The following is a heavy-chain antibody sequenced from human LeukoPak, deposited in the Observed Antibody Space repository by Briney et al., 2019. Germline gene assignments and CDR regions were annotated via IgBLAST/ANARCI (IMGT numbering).Heavy chain of an antibody. CDR3: ATDFEQDSWSGHSD. D-gene: IGHD3-3*01. Sequence: RPGGSLRLSCAASGFTFRSYAMSWVRQAPGRGLEWVSIIYASGASTNYADSVRGRFTTFRDNSNNMVYLQMNSLRAEDTAVYYCATDFEQDSWSGHSDWGQGTLVTVSS. CDR2: IYASGAST. V-gene: IGHV3-23*01. J-gene: IGHJ4*02. CDR1: GFTFRSYA.